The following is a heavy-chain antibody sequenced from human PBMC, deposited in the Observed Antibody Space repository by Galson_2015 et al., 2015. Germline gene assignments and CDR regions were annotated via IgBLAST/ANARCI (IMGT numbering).Heavy chain of an antibody. CDR3: TTEKILFGRLFYVDY. D-gene: IGHD2/OR15-2a*01. CDR2: IKSKTDGGTT. Sequence: SLRLSCAAPGFTFSNAWMTWVCQAPGKGLEWFGRIKSKTDGGTTDYPAPVRGRFTISRDDSKNTLYLQMNSLKTEDTAVYYCTTEKILFGRLFYVDYWGQGALVTVSS. J-gene: IGHJ4*02. CDR1: GFTFSNAW. V-gene: IGHV3-15*01.